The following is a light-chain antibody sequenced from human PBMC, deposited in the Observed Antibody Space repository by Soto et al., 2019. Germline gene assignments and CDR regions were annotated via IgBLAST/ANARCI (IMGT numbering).Light chain of an antibody. Sequence: EIVMTQSPATLSVSPGERATLSCRASQSVSSNLAWYQQKPGQAPRLLIYGASTRATGIPVRFSGSGSGTDYTLTISSLESEDFAVYYCQQYNNWPPRAWTFGQGTKVEIK. CDR1: QSVSSN. CDR3: QQYNNWPPRAWT. CDR2: GAS. J-gene: IGKJ1*01. V-gene: IGKV3-15*01.